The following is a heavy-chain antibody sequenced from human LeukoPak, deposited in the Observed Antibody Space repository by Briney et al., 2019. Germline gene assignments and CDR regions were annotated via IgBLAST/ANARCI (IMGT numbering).Heavy chain of an antibody. Sequence: GGSLRLSCAGSGFIFNNYAMHWVRQPPGKGLEWVSGISWNSGSIDYADSVKGRFTISRDNSKNTLYLQMNSLRAQDTAVYYCARDGGRTVTSPYYYGMDVWGQGATVTVSS. CDR1: GFIFNNYA. CDR3: ARDGGRTVTSPYYYGMDV. D-gene: IGHD4-11*01. CDR2: ISWNSGSI. J-gene: IGHJ6*02. V-gene: IGHV3-9*01.